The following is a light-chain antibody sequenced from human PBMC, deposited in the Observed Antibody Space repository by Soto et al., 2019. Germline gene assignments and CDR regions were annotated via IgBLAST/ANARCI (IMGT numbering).Light chain of an antibody. CDR3: AAWDDSLNGRV. V-gene: IGLV1-44*01. CDR1: SSNIGSNT. CDR2: TNN. Sequence: QSVLTQPPSASGTPGQRVTISCSGSSSNIGSNTVNWYQQLPGTAPKLLIYTNNHRPSGVPDRFSGSKSGASASLAISGLQSEDEGDYYCAAWDDSLNGRVFGTGTKVTVL. J-gene: IGLJ1*01.